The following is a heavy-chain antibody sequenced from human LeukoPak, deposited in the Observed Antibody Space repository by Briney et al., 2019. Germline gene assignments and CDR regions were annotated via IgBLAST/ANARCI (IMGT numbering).Heavy chain of an antibody. D-gene: IGHD6-6*01. CDR2: ISWNGGST. V-gene: IGHV3-43*01. Sequence: GGSLRLSCAASGFTFDDYTMHWVRQAPGKGLEWVSLISWNGGSTYYADSVKGRFTISRDNSKNSLYLQMNSLRTEDTALYYCAKDIYPYSSSSGMDYWGQGTLVTVSS. J-gene: IGHJ4*02. CDR3: AKDIYPYSSSSGMDY. CDR1: GFTFDDYT.